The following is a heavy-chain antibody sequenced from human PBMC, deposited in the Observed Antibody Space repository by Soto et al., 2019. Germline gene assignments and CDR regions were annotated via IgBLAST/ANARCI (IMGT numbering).Heavy chain of an antibody. D-gene: IGHD2-2*01. CDR1: GYSFTSYW. CDR2: IYPSDSDT. V-gene: IGHV5-51*01. J-gene: IGHJ5*02. CDR3: ARGYCTTTICDPWFDP. Sequence: ESLKISCTGVGYSFTSYWIGWVRQMPGKGLEWMGIIYPSDSDTRYSPSFQGQVTISADKSITTAYLQWSSLKASDTAMYYCARGYCTTTICDPWFDPWGQGTLVTVSS.